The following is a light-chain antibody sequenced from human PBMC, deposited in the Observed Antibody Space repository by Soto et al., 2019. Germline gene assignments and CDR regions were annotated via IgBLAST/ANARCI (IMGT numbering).Light chain of an antibody. Sequence: DIQMTQSPSTLSASVGDRVTITCRASQSISSRLAWYQQKPGKAPKLLIYKTSSLESGVQSRFSGSGSGTEFTLTISSLQPDDFATYYCQQYNNYSPFGGGTKVEIK. CDR2: KTS. V-gene: IGKV1-5*03. CDR1: QSISSR. CDR3: QQYNNYSP. J-gene: IGKJ4*02.